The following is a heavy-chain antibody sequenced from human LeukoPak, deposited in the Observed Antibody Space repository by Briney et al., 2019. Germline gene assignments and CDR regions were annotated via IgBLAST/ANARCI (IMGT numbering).Heavy chain of an antibody. CDR3: ARHPSSSGWYLYFDY. D-gene: IGHD6-19*01. V-gene: IGHV4-59*08. CDR1: GGSISSYY. Sequence: SETLSLTCTVSGGSISSYYRSWIRQPPGKGLEWIGYIYYSGSTNYNPSLKSRVTISVDTSKNQFSLKLSSVTAADTAVYYCARHPSSSGWYLYFDYWGQGTLVTVSS. CDR2: IYYSGST. J-gene: IGHJ4*02.